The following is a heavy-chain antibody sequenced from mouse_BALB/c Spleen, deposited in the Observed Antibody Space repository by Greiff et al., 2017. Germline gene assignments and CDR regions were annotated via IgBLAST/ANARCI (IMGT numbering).Heavy chain of an antibody. CDR2: IDPSDSYT. J-gene: IGHJ4*01. D-gene: IGHD1-2*01. V-gene: IGHV1-69*02. CDR3: ARYPMTTAPMDY. Sequence: QVQLQQPGAELVKPGASVKLSCKASGYTFTSYWMHWVKQRPGQGLEWIGEIDPSDSYTNYNQKFKGKATLTVDKSSSTAYMQLSSLTSEDSAVYYCARYPMTTAPMDYWGQGTSVTVSS. CDR1: GYTFTSYW.